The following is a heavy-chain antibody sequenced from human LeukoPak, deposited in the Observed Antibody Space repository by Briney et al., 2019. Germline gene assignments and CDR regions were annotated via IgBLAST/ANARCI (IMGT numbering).Heavy chain of an antibody. V-gene: IGHV3-48*03. CDR3: ASGSPAFDY. J-gene: IGHJ4*02. CDR1: GFTFSSYE. CDR2: ISSSGSTI. Sequence: GGSLRLSCAASGFTFSSYEMNWVPEAPGKGLERVSYISSSGSTIYYADSVKVRFTISRDNAKNSLYLQMNSLRAEDTAVYYCASGSPAFDYWGQGTLVTVSS.